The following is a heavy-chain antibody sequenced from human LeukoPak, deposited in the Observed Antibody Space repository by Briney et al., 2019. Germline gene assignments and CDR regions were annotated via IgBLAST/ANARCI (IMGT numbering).Heavy chain of an antibody. D-gene: IGHD3-10*01. CDR1: GFSLRTSEVG. Sequence: SGPTLVKPTETLTLTCTFSGFSLRTSEVGVGWIRQPPGKALEWLALIYWDDDKHYSPSLKSRLTITKDTSKNQVVLTMTNMDPVDTATYYCARRPWGYTDSGTPVQWFDPWGKGTLVTVSS. CDR3: ARRPWGYTDSGTPVQWFDP. V-gene: IGHV2-5*02. J-gene: IGHJ5*02. CDR2: IYWDDDK.